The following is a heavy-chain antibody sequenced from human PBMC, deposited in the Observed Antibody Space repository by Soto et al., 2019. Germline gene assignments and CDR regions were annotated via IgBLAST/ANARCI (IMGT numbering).Heavy chain of an antibody. CDR1: GFTFSSYW. V-gene: IGHV3-74*01. CDR3: AAVGQVERSGWFDP. CDR2: INSDGSST. Sequence: GRSLRLPYAASGFTFSSYWMHWVRQAPWKELVWVSRINSDGSSTSYADSVKGRFTISRDNAKNTLYLQMNSLRAEDTAVYYCAAVGQVERSGWFDPWGQGTLVPVSS. J-gene: IGHJ5*02. D-gene: IGHD1-1*01.